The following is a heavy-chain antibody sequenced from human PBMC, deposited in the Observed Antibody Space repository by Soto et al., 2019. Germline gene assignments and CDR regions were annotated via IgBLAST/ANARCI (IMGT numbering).Heavy chain of an antibody. D-gene: IGHD3-10*01. V-gene: IGHV3-30-3*01. CDR2: ISHNDEPKI. CDR1: GFSFKNYA. CDR3: ARGVRAETYYNAFDY. J-gene: IGHJ4*01. Sequence: QVQFLESGGGEVQPGSSLRLSCAASGFSFKNYAFHWVRQAPGKGLEWVALISHNDEPKIFYADSVQGRFTISRDNFKNTVYLQMNSLRDEDTAVYHCARGVRAETYYNAFDYWGQGTQVTVSS.